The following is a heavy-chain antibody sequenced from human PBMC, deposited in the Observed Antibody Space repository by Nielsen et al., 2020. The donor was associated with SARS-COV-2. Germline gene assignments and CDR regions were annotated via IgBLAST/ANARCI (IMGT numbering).Heavy chain of an antibody. D-gene: IGHD3-3*01. CDR3: ARGSDDFWSGYYTGHYYYYGMDV. V-gene: IGHV4-34*01. J-gene: IGHJ6*02. CDR1: GGSFSGYY. Sequence: SETLFLTCAVYGGSFSGYYWSWIRQPPGKGLEWIGEINHSGSTNYNPSLKSRVTISVDTSKNQFSLKLSSVTAADTAVYYCARGSDDFWSGYYTGHYYYYGMDVWGQGTTVTVSS. CDR2: INHSGST.